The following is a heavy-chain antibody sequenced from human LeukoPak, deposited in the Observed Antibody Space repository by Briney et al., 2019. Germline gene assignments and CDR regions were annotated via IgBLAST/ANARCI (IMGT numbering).Heavy chain of an antibody. V-gene: IGHV4-34*01. CDR2: INHSGST. CDR3: ARGVSGWYYFDY. D-gene: IGHD6-19*01. Sequence: SETLSLTCAVYGGSFSGFYWSWIRQPPGKGLEWIGEINHSGSTNYNPSLKSRVTISVDTSKNQFSLKLSSVTAADTAVYYCARGVSGWYYFDYWGQGTLVTVSS. J-gene: IGHJ4*02. CDR1: GGSFSGFY.